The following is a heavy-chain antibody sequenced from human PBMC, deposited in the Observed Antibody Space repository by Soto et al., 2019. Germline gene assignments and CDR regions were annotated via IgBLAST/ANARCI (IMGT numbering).Heavy chain of an antibody. CDR1: GFTFDDYA. J-gene: IGHJ6*03. Sequence: EVQLVESGGGLVQPGRSLRLSCAASGFTFDDYAMHWVRQAPGKGLEWVSGISWNSGSIGYADSVKGRFTISRDNAKNSLYQQMKSLRGDEEALYYCAKDGEVAGTTSRYYYYYYMDVWGKGTTVTVSS. V-gene: IGHV3-9*01. CDR3: AKDGEVAGTTSRYYYYYYMDV. D-gene: IGHD6-19*01. CDR2: ISWNSGSI.